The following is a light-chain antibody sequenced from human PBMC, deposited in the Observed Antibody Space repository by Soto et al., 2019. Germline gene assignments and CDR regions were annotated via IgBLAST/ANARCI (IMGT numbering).Light chain of an antibody. Sequence: EIVLTQSPGTLSLSPGERATLSCRASQSVSNNYLAWYKQKPGQAPRLLIYGASNRATGIPDRFSGSGSGTDFTLTISRLEPEDFAVYYCQQYNNWPRTFGQGTKVDI. CDR2: GAS. J-gene: IGKJ1*01. CDR1: QSVSNNY. CDR3: QQYNNWPRT. V-gene: IGKV3-20*01.